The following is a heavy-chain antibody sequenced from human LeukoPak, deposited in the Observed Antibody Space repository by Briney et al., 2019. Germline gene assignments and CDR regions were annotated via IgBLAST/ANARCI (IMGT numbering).Heavy chain of an antibody. D-gene: IGHD2-2*01. CDR2: IYYSGST. Sequence: SETLSLTCTVSGVSISSSRYYWGWIRQPPGKGLEWIGSIYYSGSTYYNPSLKSRVTISVDTSNTQFSLKLSSVTAADTAVYYCATLGSTSLCTPLGMDVWGQGTTVTVFS. CDR3: ATLGSTSLCTPLGMDV. CDR1: GVSISSSRYY. V-gene: IGHV4-39*01. J-gene: IGHJ6*02.